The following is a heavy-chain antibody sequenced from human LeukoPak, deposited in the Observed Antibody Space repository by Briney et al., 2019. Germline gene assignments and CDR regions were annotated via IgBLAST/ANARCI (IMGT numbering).Heavy chain of an antibody. Sequence: PGGSLRLSCTASGFTSGDYAMSWVRQAPGKGLEWVGFIRSKAYGGTTEYAASVKGRFTISRDDSKSIAYLQMNSLKTEDTAVYYCTSENDVLRFLEWLLPTDYWGQGTLVTVSS. V-gene: IGHV3-49*04. CDR1: GFTSGDYA. CDR3: TSENDVLRFLEWLLPTDY. J-gene: IGHJ4*02. D-gene: IGHD3-3*01. CDR2: IRSKAYGGTT.